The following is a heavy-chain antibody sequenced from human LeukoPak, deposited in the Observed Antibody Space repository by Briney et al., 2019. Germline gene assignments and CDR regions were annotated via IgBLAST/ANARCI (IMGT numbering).Heavy chain of an antibody. CDR1: GFTFSSYA. CDR2: IYYSGST. V-gene: IGHV4-59*08. CDR3: ASGYDTTHFDY. Sequence: PGGSLRLSCAASGFTFSSYAMSWVRQAPGKGLEWIGYIYYSGSTNYNPSLKSRVTISVDTSKNQFSLKLSSVTAADTAVYYCASGYDTTHFDYWGQGTLVTVSS. J-gene: IGHJ4*02. D-gene: IGHD5-12*01.